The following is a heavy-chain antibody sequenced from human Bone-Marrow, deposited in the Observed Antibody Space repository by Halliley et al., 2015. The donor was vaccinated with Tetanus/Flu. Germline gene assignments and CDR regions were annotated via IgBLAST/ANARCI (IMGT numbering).Heavy chain of an antibody. CDR3: ARNGPSVSIPSPFDS. D-gene: IGHD2-8*01. Sequence: GYIYYSGSSNYNPSLKRRLPISIDTSKNQFSLKLSSVTAADTAVYYCARNGPSVSIPSPFDSWGQGTLVTVSS. CDR2: IYYSGSS. V-gene: IGHV4-59*01. J-gene: IGHJ4*02.